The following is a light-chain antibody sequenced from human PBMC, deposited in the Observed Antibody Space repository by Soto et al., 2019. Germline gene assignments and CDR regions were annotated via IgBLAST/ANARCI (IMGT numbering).Light chain of an antibody. Sequence: QSALTQPASVSGSPGQSITISCTGTSSDVGGYNYVSWYQQHPDKAPKLMIYDVSNRPSGVSNRFSGSKSGNTASLTISGLQAEDEADCYCSSYTSSSTLVFGGGTKVTVL. V-gene: IGLV2-14*01. CDR1: SSDVGGYNY. CDR3: SSYTSSSTLV. J-gene: IGLJ2*01. CDR2: DVS.